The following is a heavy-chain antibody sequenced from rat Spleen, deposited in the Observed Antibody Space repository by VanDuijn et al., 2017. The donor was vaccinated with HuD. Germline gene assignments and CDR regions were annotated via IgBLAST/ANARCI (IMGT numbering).Heavy chain of an antibody. CDR1: GFTFSDHN. D-gene: IGHD5-1*01. CDR3: TRHRTGSPWYFDY. CDR2: INYDGTNT. V-gene: IGHV5-7*01. Sequence: EVQLVESGGDLVQPGRSLKLSCAASGFTFSDHNMAWVRQAPKKGLEWVATINYDGTNTYYRDSVKGRFTISRDNAKSTLFLQMDSLRSEDTATYYCTRHRTGSPWYFDYWGQGVMVTVSS. J-gene: IGHJ2*01.